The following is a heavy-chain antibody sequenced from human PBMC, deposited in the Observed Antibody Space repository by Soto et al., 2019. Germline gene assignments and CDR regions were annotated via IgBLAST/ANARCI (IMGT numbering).Heavy chain of an antibody. CDR1: GFTFSSYS. J-gene: IGHJ6*02. V-gene: IGHV3-48*01. CDR3: ASTRYGLYYYYGMDV. Sequence: PGGSLILSCAASGFTFSSYSMNWVRQAPGKGLEWVSYISSSSSTIYYADSVKGRFTISRDNAKNSLYLQMNSLRAEDTAVYYCASTRYGLYYYYGMDVWGQGTTVTVSS. D-gene: IGHD4-17*01. CDR2: ISSSSSTI.